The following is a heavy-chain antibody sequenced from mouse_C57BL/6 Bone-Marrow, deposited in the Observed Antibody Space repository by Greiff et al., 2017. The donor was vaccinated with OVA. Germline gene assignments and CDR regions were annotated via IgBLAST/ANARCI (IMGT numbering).Heavy chain of an antibody. J-gene: IGHJ2*01. D-gene: IGHD2-3*01. Sequence: EVQLLESGPELVKPGASVKISCKASGYSFTGYFMNWVMQSHGKSLEWIGRINPYNGDTFYTQKFKGKATLTVDKSSSTAYMELRSLTSEDCAVYYCARGWLPEDWGQGTTLTVSS. CDR1: GYSFTGYF. CDR3: ARGWLPED. V-gene: IGHV1-20*01. CDR2: INPYNGDT.